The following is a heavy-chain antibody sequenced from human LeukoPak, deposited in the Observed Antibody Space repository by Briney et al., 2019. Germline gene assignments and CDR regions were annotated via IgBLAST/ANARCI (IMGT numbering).Heavy chain of an antibody. V-gene: IGHV3-30*02. CDR1: GFTFTRYG. Sequence: GGSLRLSCEASGFTFTRYGMYWVRQAPGKGLEWVAFIRYDGSDKYYGDSVKGRFSISRDNSKNTLYLQMNSLRGDDTAVYYCANDFGWWSLDYWGHGTLVTVSS. CDR2: IRYDGSDK. CDR3: ANDFGWWSLDY. J-gene: IGHJ4*01. D-gene: IGHD2-15*01.